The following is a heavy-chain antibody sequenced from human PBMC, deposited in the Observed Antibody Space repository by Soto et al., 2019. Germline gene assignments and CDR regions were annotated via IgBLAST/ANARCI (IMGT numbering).Heavy chain of an antibody. CDR3: ARCSLVVVPAPGFDP. Sequence: LSLTCTVSGGSISSGGYYWSWISQHPGKGLEWIGYIYYSGTTYYNPSLKSRVTISVDTSKNQFSLKLSSVSAADTALYYCARCSLVVVPAPGFDPWGRGTLVTVSS. V-gene: IGHV4-31*03. J-gene: IGHJ5*02. CDR2: IYYSGTT. CDR1: GGSISSGGYY. D-gene: IGHD2-2*01.